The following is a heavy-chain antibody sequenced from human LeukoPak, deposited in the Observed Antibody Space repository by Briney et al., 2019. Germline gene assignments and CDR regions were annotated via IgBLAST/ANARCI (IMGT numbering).Heavy chain of an antibody. CDR2: NYYSGST. CDR3: ARGRSGFLYYFDY. J-gene: IGHJ4*02. V-gene: IGHV4-59*01. D-gene: IGHD3-22*01. Sequence: PSETLSLTCTVSGGSISSYYWSWIRQPPGKGLEWIGYNYYSGSTNYNPSLKSRVTISVDTSKNQFSLKLSSVTAADTAVYYCARGRSGFLYYFDYWGQGTLVTVSS. CDR1: GGSISSYY.